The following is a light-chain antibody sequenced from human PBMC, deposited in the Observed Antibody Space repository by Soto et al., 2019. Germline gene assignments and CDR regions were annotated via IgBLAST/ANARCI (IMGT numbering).Light chain of an antibody. CDR2: DNT. CDR1: SSNIGAGYD. CDR3: HSYDTGLSSNV. V-gene: IGLV1-40*01. J-gene: IGLJ1*01. Sequence: QSVLTQPPSVSGAPGQRVTISCSGSSSNIGAGYDVHWYQVLPGAPPRLLIFDNTNRPSGVPDRFSGSKSDTSASLAITGLQAEDEAEYYCHSYDTGLSSNVFGSGTKVTVL.